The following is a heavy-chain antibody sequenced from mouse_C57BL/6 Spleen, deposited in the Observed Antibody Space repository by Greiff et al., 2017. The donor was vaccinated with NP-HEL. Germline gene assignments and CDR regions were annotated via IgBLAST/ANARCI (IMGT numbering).Heavy chain of an antibody. Sequence: VQRVESGPELVKPGASVKISCKASGYAFSSSWMNWVKQRPGKGLEWIGRIYPGDGDTNYNGKFKGKATLTADKSSSTAYMQLSSLTSEDSAVYFCARSWDEGWYLDVWGTGTTVTVSS. CDR3: ARSWDEGWYLDV. D-gene: IGHD4-1*01. CDR2: IYPGDGDT. J-gene: IGHJ1*03. CDR1: GYAFSSSW. V-gene: IGHV1-82*01.